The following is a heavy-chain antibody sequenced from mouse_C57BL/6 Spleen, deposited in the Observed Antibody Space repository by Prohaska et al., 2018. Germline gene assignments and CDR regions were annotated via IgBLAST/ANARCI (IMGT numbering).Heavy chain of an antibody. CDR2: INPNNGGT. CDR3: ARGSYGKGAMDY. V-gene: IGHV1-18*01. J-gene: IGHJ4*01. CDR1: GYTFTVYN. Sequence: SVKIPCKASGYTFTVYNMDWVKQSHGKSLEWIGDINPNNGGTIYNQKFKGKATLTVDKSPSTAYMELRSLTSEDTAVYYCARGSYGKGAMDYWGQGTSVTVSS. D-gene: IGHD2-1*01.